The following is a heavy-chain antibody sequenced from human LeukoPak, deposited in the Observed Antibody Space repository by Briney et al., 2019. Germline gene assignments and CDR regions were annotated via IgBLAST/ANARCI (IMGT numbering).Heavy chain of an antibody. CDR2: IYYSGST. V-gene: IGHV4-30-4*08. D-gene: IGHD3-3*01. CDR3: ARDDPQYWFDP. Sequence: PSETLSLTCTVSGGSISSSSYYWGWLRQPPGKGLEWIGYIYYSGSTYYNPSLKSRVTISVDTSKNQFSLKLSSVTAADTAVYYCARDDPQYWFDPWGQGTLVTVSS. J-gene: IGHJ5*02. CDR1: GGSISSSSYY.